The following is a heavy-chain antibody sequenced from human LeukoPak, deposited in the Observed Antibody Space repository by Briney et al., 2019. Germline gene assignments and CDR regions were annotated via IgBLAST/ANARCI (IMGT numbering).Heavy chain of an antibody. CDR2: ISSGSNTI. CDR1: GFTFSSYS. J-gene: IGHJ6*03. D-gene: IGHD6-13*01. V-gene: IGHV3-48*01. Sequence: GGSLRLSCVASGFTFSSYSMNWVRQAPGKGLEWVSYISSGSNTIDYADSVKGRFTISRDNAKSSLYLQMNRLRAEDTAVYYCARDLSAPPHLVTYYYYMDVWGKGATVTVSS. CDR3: ARDLSAPPHLVTYYYYMDV.